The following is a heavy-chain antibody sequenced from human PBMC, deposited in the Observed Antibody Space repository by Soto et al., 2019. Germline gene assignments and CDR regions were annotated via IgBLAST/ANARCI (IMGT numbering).Heavy chain of an antibody. D-gene: IGHD3-16*01. J-gene: IGHJ4*02. Sequence: TSETMSLTCNVSGGSINSAGYYWSWIRQHPGKGLEWIGYIYYSGRTYYNPSPKRRVSISVDTSKNQFSLKLTSVTAADPAVYCCSRVQRLFEIITVFDYWGQGTLVTVSS. V-gene: IGHV4-31*03. CDR3: SRVQRLFEIITVFDY. CDR2: IYYSGRT. CDR1: GGSINSAGYY.